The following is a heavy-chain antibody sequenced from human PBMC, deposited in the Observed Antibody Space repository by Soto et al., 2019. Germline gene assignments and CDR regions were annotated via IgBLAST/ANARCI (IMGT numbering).Heavy chain of an antibody. CDR2: IYHSGST. V-gene: IGHV4-30-2*01. D-gene: IGHD4-17*01. CDR3: ARAHYGDYGYGMDV. Sequence: PSETLSLTCAVSGGSISSGGYSWNWIRQPPGKGLEWIGYIYHSGSTLYNPSLKSRVTISVDKSKNQFSLKLSSVTAADTAVYYCARAHYGDYGYGMDVWGQGTTVTVSS. J-gene: IGHJ6*02. CDR1: GGSISSGGYS.